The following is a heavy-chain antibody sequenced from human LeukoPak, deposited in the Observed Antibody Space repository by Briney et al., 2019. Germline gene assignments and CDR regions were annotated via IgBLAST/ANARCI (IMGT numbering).Heavy chain of an antibody. Sequence: GGSLRLSCEASGFTFSDYWMSWVRQAPGKGLEWVANIHQDGSVKNYVDSVKGRFTISRDNAKKSLYLQMNSLRAEDTAVYYCATYKWIHLWSTPFDYWGQGTLVTVSS. V-gene: IGHV3-7*01. D-gene: IGHD5-18*01. J-gene: IGHJ4*02. CDR3: ATYKWIHLWSTPFDY. CDR1: GFTFSDYW. CDR2: IHQDGSVK.